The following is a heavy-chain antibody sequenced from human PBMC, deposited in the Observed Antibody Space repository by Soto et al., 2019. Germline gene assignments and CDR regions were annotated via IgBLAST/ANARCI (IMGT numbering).Heavy chain of an antibody. J-gene: IGHJ6*02. CDR3: ARDPTLSYCSSTSCYDYYGMDV. D-gene: IGHD2-2*01. CDR2: ISSSSTTI. V-gene: IGHV3-48*02. Sequence: EVQLVESGGGLVQPGGSLRLSCAASGFTFSSYSMNWVRQAPGMGLEWISYISSSSTTIYYADSVKGRFTISRDNAKNSLFLQMNSLRDEDTAVYYCARDPTLSYCSSTSCYDYYGMDVWGQGTTVTVSS. CDR1: GFTFSSYS.